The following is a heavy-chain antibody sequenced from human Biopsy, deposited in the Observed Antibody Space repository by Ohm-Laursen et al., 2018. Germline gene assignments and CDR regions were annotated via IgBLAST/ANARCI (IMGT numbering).Heavy chain of an antibody. D-gene: IGHD3-22*01. Sequence: ASVKVSCKVSGYTFTGYHVHWVRQAPGQGLEWMGWINAKTGDTNYAQKFQGGVTMTRDTSISTAYVDLSSLRSDDTAVYYCTRGGYYYDSLAYYYWFDPWGQGTLVTVSS. J-gene: IGHJ5*02. CDR3: TRGGYYYDSLAYYYWFDP. CDR1: GYTFTGYH. V-gene: IGHV1-2*02. CDR2: INAKTGDT.